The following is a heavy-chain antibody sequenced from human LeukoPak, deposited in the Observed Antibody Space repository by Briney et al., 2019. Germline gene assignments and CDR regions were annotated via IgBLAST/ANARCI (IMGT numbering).Heavy chain of an antibody. CDR2: IYPGDSDT. Sequence: GESLKISCKGSGYRFTSYWIGWVRQMPGKGLEWMGIIYPGDSDTRYSPSFQGQVTISADKSVSTAYLQWSSLKASDTAMYYCARLSDYVWGRPDAFDIWGQGTMVTVSS. CDR3: ARLSDYVWGRPDAFDI. D-gene: IGHD3-16*01. V-gene: IGHV5-51*01. J-gene: IGHJ3*02. CDR1: GYRFTSYW.